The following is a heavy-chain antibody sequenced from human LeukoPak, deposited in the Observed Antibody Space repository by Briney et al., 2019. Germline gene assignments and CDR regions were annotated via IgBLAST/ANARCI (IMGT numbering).Heavy chain of an antibody. Sequence: PPASVKVSCKASGGTFSSYAISWVRQAPGQGLEWMGGIIPIFGTANYAQKFQGRVTITADESTSTAYMELSSLRSEDTAVYYCARDGGDYGAFDIWGQGTMVTVSS. CDR1: GGTFSSYA. CDR2: IIPIFGTA. D-gene: IGHD4-17*01. J-gene: IGHJ3*02. CDR3: ARDGGDYGAFDI. V-gene: IGHV1-69*01.